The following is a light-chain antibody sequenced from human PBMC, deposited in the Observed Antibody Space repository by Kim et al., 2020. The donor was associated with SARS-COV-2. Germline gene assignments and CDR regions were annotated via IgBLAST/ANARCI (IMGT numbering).Light chain of an antibody. CDR1: QSGSGSY. CDR3: RHFDNSPYT. J-gene: IGKJ2*01. V-gene: IGKV3-20*01. CDR2: DAS. Sequence: FSPRGRAALPCRASQSGSGSYLGGYQQKPREPPTLLIYDASSRAVGIPHSCSGGGSGTLVSLTISRREPEDFSVYYCRHFDNSPYTFGQGTKLEI.